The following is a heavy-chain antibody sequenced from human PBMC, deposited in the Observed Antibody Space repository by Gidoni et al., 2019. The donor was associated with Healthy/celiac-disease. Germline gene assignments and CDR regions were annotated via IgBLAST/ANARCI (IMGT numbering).Heavy chain of an antibody. CDR2: IIPICVTA. D-gene: IGHD1-26*01. CDR3: ARGDSVGPPGYSGIHAFDI. CDR1: GGTFSSYA. J-gene: IGHJ3*02. V-gene: IGHV1-69*06. Sequence: QVQLVQSGAEVKKPVSSVKVSCKASGGTFSSYAISWVRQAPGQGLEWMGGIIPICVTANYVQKLQGRVTITADKSTSTAYMELSSLRAEETAVYDCARGDSVGPPGYSGIHAFDIWGQGTMVTVSS.